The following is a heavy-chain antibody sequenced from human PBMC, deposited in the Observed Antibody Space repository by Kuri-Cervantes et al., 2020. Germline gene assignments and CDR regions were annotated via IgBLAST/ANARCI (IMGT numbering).Heavy chain of an antibody. CDR1: GYTFTGYY. Sequence: ASVKVSCKASGYTFTGYYMRWVRQAPGQGLEWMGWISAYNGNTDYAQQFQGRVTMTTDTSTSTAYMELRSLRSDDTAVYYCARAWTAVRGPFDYWGQGTLVTVSS. J-gene: IGHJ4*02. CDR3: ARAWTAVRGPFDY. D-gene: IGHD4-23*01. V-gene: IGHV1-18*04. CDR2: ISAYNGNT.